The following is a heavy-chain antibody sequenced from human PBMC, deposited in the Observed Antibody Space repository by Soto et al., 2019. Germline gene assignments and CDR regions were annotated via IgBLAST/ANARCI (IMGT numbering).Heavy chain of an antibody. CDR2: IYPGDSDT. V-gene: IGHV5-51*01. D-gene: IGHD1-7*01. CDR1: GYGFTTYW. J-gene: IGHJ4*01. CDR3: ARQRTSAHKDY. Sequence: GESLKISCKGSGYGFTTYWIAWVRQMPGKGLEWVGIIYPGDSDTRYSPSFEGHVTISVDKSISTAFLQWNSLKASDNAIYYCARQRTSAHKDYWGQGTLXTV.